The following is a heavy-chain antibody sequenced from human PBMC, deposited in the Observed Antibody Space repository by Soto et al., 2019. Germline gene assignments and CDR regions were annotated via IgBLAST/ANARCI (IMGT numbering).Heavy chain of an antibody. CDR2: LSFDGGRT. CDR3: AKDRGCSSSSCSNNWFDP. V-gene: IGHV3-30*18. D-gene: IGHD2-2*01. CDR1: GFTFSSYG. J-gene: IGHJ5*02. Sequence: QVQLVESGGGVVQPGRSLRLSCAASGFTFSSYGMHWVRQAPGKGLEWVALLSFDGGRTYYGDSVKGRFTISRDNSKNTLYLQMNSLRSEDTAVYFCAKDRGCSSSSCSNNWFDPWGQGTLVTVSS.